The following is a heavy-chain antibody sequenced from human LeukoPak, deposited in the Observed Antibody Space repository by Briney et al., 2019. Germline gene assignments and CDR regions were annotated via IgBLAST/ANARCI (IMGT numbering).Heavy chain of an antibody. V-gene: IGHV3-23*01. Sequence: GSLRLSCAASGFTFSSYAMSWVRQAPGKGLEWVSAISGSSGSTYYADSVKGRFTISRDNSKNTLYLQMNSLRAEDTAVYYCAKEARGYIAVAGRPPFDYWGQGTLVTVSS. J-gene: IGHJ4*02. CDR1: GFTFSSYA. CDR3: AKEARGYIAVAGRPPFDY. CDR2: ISGSSGST. D-gene: IGHD6-19*01.